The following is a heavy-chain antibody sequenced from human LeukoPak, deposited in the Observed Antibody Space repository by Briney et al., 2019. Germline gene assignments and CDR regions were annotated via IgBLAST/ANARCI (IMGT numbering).Heavy chain of an antibody. Sequence: ASVKVSCKASGYTFTMYGITWVRQAPGQWLEWMGWISAYNDNTNYAQNLQDRVTMTTDASTSTVYMELRSLGSDDTAVYYCARGSCGGDCYSELSAFDIWGQGTMVTVSS. CDR1: GYTFTMYG. J-gene: IGHJ3*02. CDR2: ISAYNDNT. V-gene: IGHV1-18*01. CDR3: ARGSCGGDCYSELSAFDI. D-gene: IGHD2-21*02.